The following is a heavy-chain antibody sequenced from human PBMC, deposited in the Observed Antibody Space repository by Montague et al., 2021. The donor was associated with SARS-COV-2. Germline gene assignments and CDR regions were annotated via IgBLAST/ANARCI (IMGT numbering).Heavy chain of an antibody. CDR2: IYYSGGT. CDR3: ARHLNYRDYGGDDY. D-gene: IGHD4-17*01. V-gene: IGHV4-39*01. Sequence: SETLSLTCSVSGGSISSSSYFWGWIRLPPGKGLEWIGSIYYSGGTYSNSSLKGRVTIPVDTSKNQFSLKLSSVTAADTAVYYCARHLNYRDYGGDDYWGQGTLVTVSS. CDR1: GGSISSSSYF. J-gene: IGHJ4*02.